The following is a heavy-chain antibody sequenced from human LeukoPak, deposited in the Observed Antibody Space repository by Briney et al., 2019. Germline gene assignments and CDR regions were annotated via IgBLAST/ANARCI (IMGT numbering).Heavy chain of an antibody. CDR3: ARDATSDYYGSGSFDY. Sequence: SETLSLTCTVSGGSISSYYWSWIRQPPGEGLEWIGYIYYSGSTNYNPSLKSRVTISVDTSKNQFSLKLSSVTAADTAVYYCARDATSDYYGSGSFDYWGQGTLVTVSS. V-gene: IGHV4-59*01. D-gene: IGHD3-10*01. CDR1: GGSISSYY. CDR2: IYYSGST. J-gene: IGHJ4*02.